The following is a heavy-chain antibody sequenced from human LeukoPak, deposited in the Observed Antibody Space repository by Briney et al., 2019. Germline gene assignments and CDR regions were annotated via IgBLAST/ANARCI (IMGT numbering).Heavy chain of an antibody. D-gene: IGHD6-25*01. CDR3: ARSSVRVPFDY. J-gene: IGHJ4*02. V-gene: IGHV3-23*01. CDR1: GITLSNYG. CDR2: ISASGGTT. Sequence: GVSLRLACAVSGITLSNYGMSWVRQAPGKGLEWVAGISASGGTTNYADSVKGRFSISRDNPKNTLYLQMNSLRAEDTAVYYCARSSVRVPFDYWGQGTLVTVSS.